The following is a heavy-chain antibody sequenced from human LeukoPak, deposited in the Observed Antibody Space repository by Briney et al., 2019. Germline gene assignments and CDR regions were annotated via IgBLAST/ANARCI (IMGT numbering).Heavy chain of an antibody. Sequence: GGSLRLSCAASGFTFSSYSMNWVHQAPGKGLGWVSSISSSSSYIYYADSVKGRFTISRDNAKNSLYLQMNSLRAEDTAVYYCARVQDVDIDDAFDIWGQGTMVTVSS. D-gene: IGHD5-12*01. J-gene: IGHJ3*02. CDR2: ISSSSSYI. V-gene: IGHV3-21*01. CDR3: ARVQDVDIDDAFDI. CDR1: GFTFSSYS.